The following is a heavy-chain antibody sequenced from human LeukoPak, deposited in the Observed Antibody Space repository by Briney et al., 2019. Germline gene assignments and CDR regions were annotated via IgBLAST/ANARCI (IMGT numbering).Heavy chain of an antibody. CDR3: ARDYTATGAMDV. CDR2: IKQDGSEK. Sequence: GGSLRLSCAASGFAFSDYWMTWVRQAPGKGLEWVANIKQDGSEKYLVDSVKGRFTISRDNAKNSLFLQMNSLRAEDTALYYCARDYTATGAMDVRGQGTTVTVS. D-gene: IGHD2-21*02. J-gene: IGHJ6*02. V-gene: IGHV3-7*01. CDR1: GFAFSDYW.